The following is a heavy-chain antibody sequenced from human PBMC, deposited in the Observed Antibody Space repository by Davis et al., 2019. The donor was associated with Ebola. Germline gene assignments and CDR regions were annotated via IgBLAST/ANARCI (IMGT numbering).Heavy chain of an antibody. CDR3: ARLSGSSWFHGMDV. J-gene: IGHJ6*02. CDR1: GFTFPSYF. D-gene: IGHD1-20*01. Sequence: GESLKISCKTSGFTFPSYFVTWVRQMPGKRLEWMGRIDPSDSYTNYGPSFQGHVTISADKSISTAYLQWDSLKSSDTAMYYCARLSGSSWFHGMDVWGQGTAVTVSS. CDR2: IDPSDSYT. V-gene: IGHV5-10-1*01.